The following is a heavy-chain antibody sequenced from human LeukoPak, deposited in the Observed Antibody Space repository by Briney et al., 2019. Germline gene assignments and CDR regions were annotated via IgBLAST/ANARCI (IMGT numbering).Heavy chain of an antibody. CDR3: ARDYYYDFWSGYYTADSNWFDP. V-gene: IGHV1-2*02. J-gene: IGHJ5*02. Sequence: ASVKVSCKASGYTFTGYYMHWVRQAPGQGLEWMGWINPNSGGTNYAQKFQGRVTMTRDTSISTAYMELSRLRSDDTAVYYCARDYYYDFWSGYYTADSNWFDPWGQGTLVTVSS. D-gene: IGHD3-3*01. CDR1: GYTFTGYY. CDR2: INPNSGGT.